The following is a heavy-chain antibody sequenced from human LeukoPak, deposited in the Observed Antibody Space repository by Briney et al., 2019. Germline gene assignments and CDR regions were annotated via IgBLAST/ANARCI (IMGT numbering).Heavy chain of an antibody. CDR1: SGSVSSGSYY. CDR2: IYYTGST. V-gene: IGHV4-61*01. D-gene: IGHD3-3*02. CDR3: ARGFTRAFSYFDP. Sequence: PSQTLSLTCTVSSGSVSSGSYYWSWIRQPPGKGLEWIGYIYYTGSTNYNPSLKSRVTISVDTSKNQFSLNLSSVTAADTAVYYCARGFTRAFSYFDPWGQGTLVTVSS. J-gene: IGHJ5*02.